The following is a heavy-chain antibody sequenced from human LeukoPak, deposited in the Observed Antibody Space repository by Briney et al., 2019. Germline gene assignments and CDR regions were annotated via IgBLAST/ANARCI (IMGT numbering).Heavy chain of an antibody. J-gene: IGHJ5*02. Sequence: KPSETLSLTCAVSGGPFSGYFWSWIRQSSGKGLEWIGEIHNSGTTNYNPSLKSRVTISVDTSKNQFSLKLSSVTAADTAVYYCARGLISTNCSGGSCYSPGYWFDPWGQGTLVTVSS. D-gene: IGHD2-15*01. CDR2: IHNSGTT. V-gene: IGHV4-34*01. CDR3: ARGLISTNCSGGSCYSPGYWFDP. CDR1: GGPFSGYF.